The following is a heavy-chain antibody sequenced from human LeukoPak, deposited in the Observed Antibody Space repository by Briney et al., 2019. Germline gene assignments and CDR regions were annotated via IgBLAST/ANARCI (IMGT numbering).Heavy chain of an antibody. CDR2: INHSGST. CDR3: ARHFFWQPKFDY. V-gene: IGHV4-34*01. D-gene: IGHD3-3*01. CDR1: GGSFSGYY. J-gene: IGHJ4*02. Sequence: SETLSLTCAVYGGSFSGYYWSWLRQPPGKGLEWIGEINHSGSTNYNPSLKSRVTISVDTSKNQFSLKLSSVTAADTAVYYCARHFFWQPKFDYWGQGTLVTVSS.